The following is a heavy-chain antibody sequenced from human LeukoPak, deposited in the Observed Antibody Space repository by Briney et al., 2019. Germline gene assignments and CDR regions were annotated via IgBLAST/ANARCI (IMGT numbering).Heavy chain of an antibody. CDR3: ARVGPIVRAFDY. Sequence: GGSLRLSCAASGFTFSDYYMSWIRQAPGKGLEWVSYISNSGSPIYYADSVKGRFTISRDNAKNSLYLQMNSLRAEDTAVYYCARVGPIVRAFDYWGQGTLVTVSS. J-gene: IGHJ4*02. D-gene: IGHD1-26*01. CDR2: ISNSGSPI. CDR1: GFTFSDYY. V-gene: IGHV3-11*04.